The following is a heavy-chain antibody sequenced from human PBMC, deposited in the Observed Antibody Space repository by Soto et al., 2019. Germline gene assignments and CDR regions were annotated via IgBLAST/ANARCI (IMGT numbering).Heavy chain of an antibody. CDR3: ARDCDAFDI. CDR2: ISYDGSNK. CDR1: GFTFSSYA. Sequence: QVQLVESGGGVVQPGRSLRLSCAASGFTFSSYAMHWVRQAPGKGLEWVAVISYDGSNKYYADSVKGRFTISRDNSKNTLYLQMNSLRAEDTAGYYCARDCDAFDIWGQWTMVTVSS. V-gene: IGHV3-30-3*01. J-gene: IGHJ3*02.